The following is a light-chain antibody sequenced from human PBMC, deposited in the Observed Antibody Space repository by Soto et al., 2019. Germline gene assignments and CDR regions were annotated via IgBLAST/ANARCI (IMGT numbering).Light chain of an antibody. J-gene: IGKJ1*01. Sequence: DVVLTQSPLSLPANFGQPASISCRASKSLVYSDGNTHLSWFHQRPGQSPRRLIYRVSSRDSGVPGRFSGRGSGTDFTLEISRVEAGDVGIYFCTKGTRWPRTFGQGTKVEVK. V-gene: IGKV2-30*01. CDR1: KSLVYSDGNTH. CDR2: RVS. CDR3: TKGTRWPRT.